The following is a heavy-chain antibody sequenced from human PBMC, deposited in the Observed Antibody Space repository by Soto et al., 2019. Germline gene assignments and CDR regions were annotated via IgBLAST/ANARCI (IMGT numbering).Heavy chain of an antibody. D-gene: IGHD6-6*01. J-gene: IGHJ4*02. CDR3: VIDGVAGRPSHY. V-gene: IGHV3-11*06. CDR2: INSISSYT. CDR1: GFTFSDYY. Sequence: QVHLVESGGGLVKPGGSLRLSCAASGFTFSDYYMSWIRQAPGKGLEWVSYINSISSYTNYADSVKGRFTISRDNAKNSLYLQMNSLRAEDTAVYYCVIDGVAGRPSHYWGQGTLVTVSS.